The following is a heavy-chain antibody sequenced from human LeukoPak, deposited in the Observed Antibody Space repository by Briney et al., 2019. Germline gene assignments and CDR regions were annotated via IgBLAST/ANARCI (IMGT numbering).Heavy chain of an antibody. CDR1: GLILEEST. Sequence: PGGSLTLTCGASGLILEESTMLGLRQAPGRDVEGVSLINWDGGSTHYGSCVKGRFTISRDNNKSSLFLQLNSLTSDDTAFYYCATGDVDSPMNFYHWGQGTLVTVSS. D-gene: IGHD5-18*01. CDR2: INWDGGST. V-gene: IGHV3-43*01. J-gene: IGHJ4*02. CDR3: ATGDVDSPMNFYH.